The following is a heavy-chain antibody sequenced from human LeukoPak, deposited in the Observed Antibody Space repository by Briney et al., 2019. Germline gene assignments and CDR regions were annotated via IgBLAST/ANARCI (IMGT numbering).Heavy chain of an antibody. Sequence: GGSLRLSCAASGFTFSSYAMSWVRQAPGKGLEWVSAISGSGGSTYYADSVKGRFTISRDNSKNTLYLQMNSLRAEDTAVYYCAKDLPSIAVAGTGYFDYWGQGTLVTVSS. CDR3: AKDLPSIAVAGTGYFDY. CDR1: GFTFSSYA. J-gene: IGHJ4*02. D-gene: IGHD6-19*01. V-gene: IGHV3-23*01. CDR2: ISGSGGST.